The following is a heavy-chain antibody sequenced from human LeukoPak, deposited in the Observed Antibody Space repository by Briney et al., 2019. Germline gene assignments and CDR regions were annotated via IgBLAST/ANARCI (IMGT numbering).Heavy chain of an antibody. J-gene: IGHJ6*03. Sequence: SETLSLTCAVSGYSISSGYYWGWIRQPPGKGLECVGSIYHSGSTYYNPSLKSRVTISVDTSKNQFSLKLSSVTAADTAVYYCARHPSWSGYYPYYYYYYMDVWGKGTTVTVSS. CDR3: ARHPSWSGYYPYYYYYYMDV. CDR1: GYSISSGYY. D-gene: IGHD3-3*01. CDR2: IYHSGST. V-gene: IGHV4-38-2*01.